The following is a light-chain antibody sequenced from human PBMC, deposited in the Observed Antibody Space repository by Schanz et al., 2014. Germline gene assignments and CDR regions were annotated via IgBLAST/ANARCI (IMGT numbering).Light chain of an antibody. V-gene: IGLV2-14*02. J-gene: IGLJ3*02. CDR1: TNYGGSYNL. CDR2: EGI. Sequence: QSALTQPASVSGSPGQSITISCTATTNYGGSYNLVSWYQQSPGKAPQLMIYEGIKRPSGVPDRFSGSKSGNTASLTVSGLQAEDEADYYCSSYAGSNGVFGGGTKLTVL. CDR3: SSYAGSNGV.